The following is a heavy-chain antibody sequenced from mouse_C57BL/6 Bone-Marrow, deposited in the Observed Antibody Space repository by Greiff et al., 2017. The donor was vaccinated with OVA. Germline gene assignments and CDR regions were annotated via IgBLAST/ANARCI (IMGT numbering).Heavy chain of an antibody. CDR1: GFNIKNTY. CDR2: IDPANGNT. CDR3: SPCLRRYAMDY. J-gene: IGHJ4*01. D-gene: IGHD2-12*01. V-gene: IGHV14-3*01. Sequence: EVMLVESVAELVRPGASVKLSCTASGFNIKNTYMHWVKQRPEQGLEWIGRIDPANGNTKYAPKFQGKATITADTSSNTAYLQLSSLTTEYTAIYYCSPCLRRYAMDYWGQGTSVTVSS.